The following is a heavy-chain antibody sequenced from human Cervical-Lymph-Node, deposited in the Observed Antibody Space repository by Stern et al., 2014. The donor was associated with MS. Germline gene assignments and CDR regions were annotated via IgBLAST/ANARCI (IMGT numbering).Heavy chain of an antibody. V-gene: IGHV3-30*18. CDR3: SKDRLFCSGGGCYAMDV. Sequence: VQLVESGGGVVQPGRSLRLSCAASGFTLRSYGMNWVRQAPGKGLEWVAVISNDGNEKYYTDYAKDRLTITRDKSTNTLSQHINSLRTEDAAVYYCSKDRLFCSGGGCYAMDVWGQGTTVTVSS. CDR1: GFTLRSYG. CDR2: ISNDGNEK. D-gene: IGHD2-15*01. J-gene: IGHJ6*02.